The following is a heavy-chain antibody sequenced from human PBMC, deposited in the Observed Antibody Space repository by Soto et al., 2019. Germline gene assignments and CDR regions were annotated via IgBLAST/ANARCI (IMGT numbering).Heavy chain of an antibody. V-gene: IGHV3-30-3*01. D-gene: IGHD1-26*01. J-gene: IGHJ4*02. Sequence: GSLRLSCAASGFTFSSYAMHWVRQAPGKGLEWVAVISYDGSNKYYADSVEGRFTISRDNSKNTLYLQMNSLRAEDTAVYYCAKDKWELLDTFDYWGQGTLVTVSS. CDR3: AKDKWELLDTFDY. CDR2: ISYDGSNK. CDR1: GFTFSSYA.